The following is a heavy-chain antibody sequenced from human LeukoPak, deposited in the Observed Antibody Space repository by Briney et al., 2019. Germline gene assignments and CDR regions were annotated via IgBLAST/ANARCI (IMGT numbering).Heavy chain of an antibody. CDR3: ARVVIVYASHFDY. Sequence: PSETLSLTCAVSGGSITSSNWWSWVRQPPGKGLEWIGEIYHTGSTNYNPSLKSRVTMSVDKSKNQFSLKLSSVTAADTAVYYCARVVIVYASHFDYWGQGTLVTVSS. D-gene: IGHD2-8*01. CDR1: GGSITSSNW. V-gene: IGHV4-4*02. J-gene: IGHJ4*02. CDR2: IYHTGST.